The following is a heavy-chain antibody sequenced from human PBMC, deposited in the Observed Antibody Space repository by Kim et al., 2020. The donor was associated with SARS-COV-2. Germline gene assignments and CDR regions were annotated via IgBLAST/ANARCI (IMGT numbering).Heavy chain of an antibody. V-gene: IGHV4-34*01. J-gene: IGHJ6*03. CDR3: ARRGPYYYYYYMDV. Sequence: PALKSRVTISVDTSKNQFSLKLSSVTAADTAVYYCARRGPYYYYYYMDVWGKGTTVTVSS.